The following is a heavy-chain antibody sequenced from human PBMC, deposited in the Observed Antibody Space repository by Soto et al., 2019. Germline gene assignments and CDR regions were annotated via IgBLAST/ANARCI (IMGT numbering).Heavy chain of an antibody. CDR2: ISAHNGNT. V-gene: IGHV1-18*04. J-gene: IGHJ6*02. Sequence: QVQLVQSGAEVKKPGASVKVSCKASGYTFTSYGISWVRQAPGQGLEWMGWISAHNGNTNYAQKLQGRVTMTTDTSTRTAHMELRSLSSDDTAVNYCAGSRFNFGMDVWGQGTTVTVSS. CDR3: AGSRFNFGMDV. CDR1: GYTFTSYG.